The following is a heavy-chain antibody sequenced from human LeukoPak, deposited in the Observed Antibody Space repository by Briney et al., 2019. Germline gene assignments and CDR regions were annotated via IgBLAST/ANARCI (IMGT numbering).Heavy chain of an antibody. CDR2: IYTSGST. D-gene: IGHD4-17*01. CDR1: GGSISSYY. Sequence: PSETLSLTCTVSGGSISSYYWSWIRQPAGKGLEWIGRIYTSGSTNYNPSLKSRVTMSVDTSKNQFSLKLSSVTAADTAVYYCARDLGVTTFDYYYYYGMDVWGQGTTVTVSS. V-gene: IGHV4-4*07. CDR3: ARDLGVTTFDYYYYYGMDV. J-gene: IGHJ6*02.